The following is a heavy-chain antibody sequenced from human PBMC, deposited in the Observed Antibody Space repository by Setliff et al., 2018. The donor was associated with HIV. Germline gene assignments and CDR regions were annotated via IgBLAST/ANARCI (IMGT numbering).Heavy chain of an antibody. V-gene: IGHV4-59*11. Sequence: PSETLSLTCTASGGSISSHYWSWVRQSPGKGLEWIGSISYSGSTNHNPSLKNRVTISVDTSKNQFSLRLSSVTSADTAVYYCARGVTSPFATGIWGHGTLVTVSS. J-gene: IGHJ4*01. CDR2: ISYSGST. CDR1: GGSISSHY. CDR3: ARGVTSPFATGI. D-gene: IGHD2-2*01.